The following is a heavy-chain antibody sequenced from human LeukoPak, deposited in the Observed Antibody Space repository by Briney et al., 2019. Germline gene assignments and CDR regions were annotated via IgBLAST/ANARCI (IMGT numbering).Heavy chain of an antibody. CDR1: GLTFSSSW. CDR2: INSDGSNT. CDR3: ARAVSGWQAIDY. V-gene: IGHV3-74*01. D-gene: IGHD6-19*01. J-gene: IGHJ4*02. Sequence: TGGSLRPSCAASGLTFSSSWMYWVRQAPGKGLVWVSDINSDGSNTRYADSVRGRFTISRDNAKEMVHLQMNSLRAEDTAVYYCARAVSGWQAIDYWGQGTLVTVSS.